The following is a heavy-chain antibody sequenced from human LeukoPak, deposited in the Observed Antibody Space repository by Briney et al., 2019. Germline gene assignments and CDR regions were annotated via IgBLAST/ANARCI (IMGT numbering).Heavy chain of an antibody. CDR2: ITAGNGNT. CDR1: GYNFRNYG. CDR3: ARDSARGYSYGYNAFDI. J-gene: IGHJ3*02. Sequence: ASVSVSCTASGYNFRNYGIGWVRQAPRQGVEWMGWITAGNGNTNYAQKVQGRVTMTTDTSTSTAYMELRSLRSDDTAVYFCARDSARGYSYGYNAFDIWGQGTMVTVSS. D-gene: IGHD5-18*01. V-gene: IGHV1-18*01.